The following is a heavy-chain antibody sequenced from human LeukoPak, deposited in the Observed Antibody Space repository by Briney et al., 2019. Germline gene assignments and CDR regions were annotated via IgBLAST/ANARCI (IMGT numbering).Heavy chain of an antibody. D-gene: IGHD4-23*01. CDR2: IYYSGCT. CDR1: GGSISSSSYY. CDR3: ARAHYGGNGFPFFDL. J-gene: IGHJ3*01. Sequence: SETLSLTCTVSGGSISSSSYYWGWIRQPPGKGLEWIGSIYYSGCTYYNPSLKSRVTISVDTSKNQFSLELSSVTAADTAVYYCARAHYGGNGFPFFDLWGQGIMVVVSS. V-gene: IGHV4-39*01.